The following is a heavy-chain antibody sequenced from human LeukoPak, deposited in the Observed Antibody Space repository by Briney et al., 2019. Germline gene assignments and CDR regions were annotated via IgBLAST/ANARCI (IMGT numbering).Heavy chain of an antibody. J-gene: IGHJ4*02. D-gene: IGHD6-19*01. CDR3: TRLGSSGWHKYFDY. V-gene: IGHV3-73*01. CDR1: GFTFSGSA. Sequence: GGSLRLSCAASGFTFSGSAMHWVRQASGEGLEWVGRIRSKANSYATAYAASVKGRFTISRDDSKNTAYLQMNSLKTEDTAVYYCTRLGSSGWHKYFDYWGQGTLVTVSS. CDR2: IRSKANSYAT.